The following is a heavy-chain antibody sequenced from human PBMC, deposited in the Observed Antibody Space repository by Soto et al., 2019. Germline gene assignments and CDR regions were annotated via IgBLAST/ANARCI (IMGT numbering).Heavy chain of an antibody. D-gene: IGHD3-10*01. J-gene: IGHJ5*02. CDR3: ARGPIYGSGSYLSDP. CDR2: MNPNSGNT. CDR1: GYTCTSFD. Sequence: QVQLVQSGAEVKKPGASVKVSCKASGYTCTSFDINRVRQATGQGHEWVGWMNPNSGNTGYAQKFQGRVTMTRNTSISTAYMELSSLRSEDTAVYHCARGPIYGSGSYLSDPWGQGTLVTVSS. V-gene: IGHV1-8*01.